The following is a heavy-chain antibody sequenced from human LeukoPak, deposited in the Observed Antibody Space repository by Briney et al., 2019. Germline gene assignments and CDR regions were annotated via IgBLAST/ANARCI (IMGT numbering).Heavy chain of an antibody. Sequence: SQTLSLTCAVSGGSISSGGYSWSWIRQPPGQGLAWIGYIYHSGSTYYNPSLKSRVTISVDRSKNQFSLKLSSVTAADTAVYYCARGSRSNYYGSGSYRYYFDYWGQGTLVTVSS. CDR2: IYHSGST. V-gene: IGHV4-30-2*01. D-gene: IGHD3-10*01. CDR1: GGSISSGGYS. J-gene: IGHJ4*02. CDR3: ARGSRSNYYGSGSYRYYFDY.